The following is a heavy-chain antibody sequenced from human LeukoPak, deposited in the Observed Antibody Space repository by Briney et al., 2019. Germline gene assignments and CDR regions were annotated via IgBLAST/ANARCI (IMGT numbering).Heavy chain of an antibody. D-gene: IGHD3-10*01. CDR1: GFTFSTYG. J-gene: IGHJ4*02. CDR2: IWYDGSNK. V-gene: IGHV3-33*06. Sequence: PGGSLRLSCAASGFTFSTYGMHWVRQAPGKGLEWVAVIWYDGSNKYYADSVKGRFTISRVNSKNTLYLQMNSLRAEDTAVYYCAKGSYYYGSGSYYNPQDYWGQGALVIVSS. CDR3: AKGSYYYGSGSYYNPQDY.